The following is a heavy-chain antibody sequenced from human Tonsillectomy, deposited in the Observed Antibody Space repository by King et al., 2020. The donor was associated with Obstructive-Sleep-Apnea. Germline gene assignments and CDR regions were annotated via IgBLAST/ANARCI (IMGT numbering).Heavy chain of an antibody. Sequence: VQLQESGPGLVKPSETLSLTCTDSGGSISSYYWSWIRQPPGKGLEWIGYIYYSGSTNYNPSLKSRVTISVDTSKNQFSLKLSSVTAADTAVYYCARVATDYDILTGYYPKAFDYWGQGTLVTVSS. D-gene: IGHD3-9*01. CDR1: GGSISSYY. CDR3: ARVATDYDILTGYYPKAFDY. J-gene: IGHJ4*02. V-gene: IGHV4-59*01. CDR2: IYYSGST.